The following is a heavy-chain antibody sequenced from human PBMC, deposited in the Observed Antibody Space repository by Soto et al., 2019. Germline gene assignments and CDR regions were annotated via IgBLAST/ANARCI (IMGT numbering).Heavy chain of an antibody. J-gene: IGHJ6*02. CDR2: INAGNGNT. D-gene: IGHD1-26*01. Sequence: ASVKVSCKASGYTFTSYAMHWLRQAPGQRLEWMGWINAGNGNTKYSQKFQGRVTITRDTSASTAYMELSSLRSEDTAVYYCARQMGGHYYYYGMDVWGQGTTVTVSS. V-gene: IGHV1-3*01. CDR3: ARQMGGHYYYYGMDV. CDR1: GYTFTSYA.